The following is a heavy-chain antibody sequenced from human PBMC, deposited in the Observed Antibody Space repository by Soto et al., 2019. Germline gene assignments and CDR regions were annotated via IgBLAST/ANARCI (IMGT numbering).Heavy chain of an antibody. CDR3: TRDSGPSGKGDY. CDR2: IRSKAYGGTT. V-gene: IGHV3-49*04. CDR1: GFTFGDYA. Sequence: GGSLRLSCTASGFTFGDYAMSWVRQAPGKGLEWVGFIRSKAYGGTTEYAASVKGRFTISRDDSKSIAYLQMNSLKTEDTAVYYCTRDSGPSGKGDYWGQGTLVTSPQ. J-gene: IGHJ4*02.